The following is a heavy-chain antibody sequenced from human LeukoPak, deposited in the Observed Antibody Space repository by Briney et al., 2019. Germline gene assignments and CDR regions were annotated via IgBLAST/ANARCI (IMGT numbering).Heavy chain of an antibody. D-gene: IGHD1-26*01. Sequence: SETLSLTCAVYGGSFSGYYWSWIRQPPGKGLEWIGEINHSGSTNYNPSLKSRVTTSVDTSKNQFSLKLSSVTAADTAVYYCARDSMGATTIDYWGQGTLVTVSS. CDR2: INHSGST. CDR1: GGSFSGYY. V-gene: IGHV4-34*01. J-gene: IGHJ4*02. CDR3: ARDSMGATTIDY.